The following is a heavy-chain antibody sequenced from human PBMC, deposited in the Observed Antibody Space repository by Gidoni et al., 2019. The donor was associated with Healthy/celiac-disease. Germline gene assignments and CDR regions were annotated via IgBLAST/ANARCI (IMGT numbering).Heavy chain of an antibody. J-gene: IGHJ4*02. CDR1: GFTFSSYA. CDR2: ISSNGGST. Sequence: EVQLVESGGGLVQPGGSLRLSCSASGFTFSSYAMHWVRQAPGKGLEYVSAISSNGGSTYDADSVKGRFTISRDNSKNTLYLQMSSLRAEDTAVYYCVKGIGSYGDSHFDYWGQGTLVTVSS. V-gene: IGHV3-64D*06. CDR3: VKGIGSYGDSHFDY. D-gene: IGHD4-17*01.